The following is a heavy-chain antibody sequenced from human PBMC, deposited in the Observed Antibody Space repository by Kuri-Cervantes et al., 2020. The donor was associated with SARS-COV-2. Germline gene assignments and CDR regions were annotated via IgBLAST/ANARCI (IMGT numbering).Heavy chain of an antibody. D-gene: IGHD2-21*02. CDR2: VYDTGST. J-gene: IGHJ5*02. V-gene: IGHV4-39*07. Sequence: SETLSLTCTVSGGSIGSSTFNWAWIRQPPGRRLEWIGSVYDTGSTYYNPSLKSRATISVATSQTQFSLNLTSVTAADTAVYYCARVVTAPNWFDPWGPGNLVTVSS. CDR3: ARVVTAPNWFDP. CDR1: GGSIGSSTFN.